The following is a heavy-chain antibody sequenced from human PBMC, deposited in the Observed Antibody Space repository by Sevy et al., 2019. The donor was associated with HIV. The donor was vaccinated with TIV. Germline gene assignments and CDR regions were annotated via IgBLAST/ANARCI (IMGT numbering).Heavy chain of an antibody. Sequence: GGSLRLSCAASGLTFSSYTKNWVRQAPGKGLEWVSYISSSSTMYYADSVKGRFTISRDNAKNSLYLQMNSLRDEDTAVYYCARVPPGIAVAGKVYYYGMDVWGQGTTVTVSS. CDR1: GLTFSSYT. CDR2: ISSSSTM. CDR3: ARVPPGIAVAGKVYYYGMDV. J-gene: IGHJ6*02. V-gene: IGHV3-48*02. D-gene: IGHD6-19*01.